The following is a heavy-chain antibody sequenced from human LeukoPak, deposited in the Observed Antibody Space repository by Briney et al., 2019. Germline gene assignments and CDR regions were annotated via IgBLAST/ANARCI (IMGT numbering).Heavy chain of an antibody. D-gene: IGHD6-19*01. CDR1: GFTFSSYS. CDR3: ARGHRGSGWYVGWD. V-gene: IGHV3-21*01. Sequence: TGGSLRLSCAASGFTFSSYSMNWVRQAPGKGLEWVSSISSSSSYIYYADSVKGRFTISRDNAKSSLYLQMNSLRAEDTAVYYCARGHRGSGWYVGWDWGQGTLVTVSS. J-gene: IGHJ4*02. CDR2: ISSSSSYI.